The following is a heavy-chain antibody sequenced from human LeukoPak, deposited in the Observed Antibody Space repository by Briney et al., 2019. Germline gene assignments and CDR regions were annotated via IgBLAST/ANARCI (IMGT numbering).Heavy chain of an antibody. D-gene: IGHD4-23*01. CDR3: ARDGDYGGNWDY. Sequence: ASVKVSCKASGYTFTSYGISWVRQAPGQGLEWVGWISAYNGNTNYPQKLQGRVTMTTDTSTSTAYMELRSLRSDDTAVYYCARDGDYGGNWDYWGQGTLVTVSS. J-gene: IGHJ4*02. CDR2: ISAYNGNT. V-gene: IGHV1-18*01. CDR1: GYTFTSYG.